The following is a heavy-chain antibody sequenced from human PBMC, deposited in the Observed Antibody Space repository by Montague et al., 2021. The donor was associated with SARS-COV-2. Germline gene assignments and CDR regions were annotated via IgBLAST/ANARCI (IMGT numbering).Heavy chain of an antibody. Sequence: SLRLSCEASGFTFSDYYMTRIRQAPGKGLEWVSYISDSGYTIYYXDSVKGRFTISRDNAKNSLYLQMNSLRAEDTAMYYCAKDAKAIAYWGQGTLVTVSS. V-gene: IGHV3-11*01. CDR2: ISDSGYTI. D-gene: IGHD1-26*01. CDR3: AKDAKAIAY. CDR1: GFTFSDYY. J-gene: IGHJ4*02.